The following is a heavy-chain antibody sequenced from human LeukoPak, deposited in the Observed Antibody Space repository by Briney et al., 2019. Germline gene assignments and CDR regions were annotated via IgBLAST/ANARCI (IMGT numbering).Heavy chain of an antibody. CDR1: GFTFSSYA. J-gene: IGHJ4*02. Sequence: GGSLRLSCAASGFTFSSYAMSWVRQAPGKGLEWVSAISGSGGSTYYTDSVKGRFAFSRDNSKNTLYLQMNSLRAEDTAVYYCARDGMIAGYSYGYDYWGQGTLVTVSS. D-gene: IGHD5-18*01. CDR2: ISGSGGST. V-gene: IGHV3-23*01. CDR3: ARDGMIAGYSYGYDY.